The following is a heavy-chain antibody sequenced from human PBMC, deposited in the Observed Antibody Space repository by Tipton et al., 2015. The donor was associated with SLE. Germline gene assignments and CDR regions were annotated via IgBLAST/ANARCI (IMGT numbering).Heavy chain of an antibody. CDR1: GFTFSSYW. CDR3: GTLVARHFDY. J-gene: IGHJ4*02. CDR2: VGDSDDNT. V-gene: IGHV3-23*01. Sequence: SLRLSCVDSGFTFSSYWMSWVRQAPGKGLEWVSNVGDSDDNTDYAESVKGRFTISRDNSKNTLYLQMNSLRVEDTAVYYCGTLVARHFDYWGQGTLVTVSS. D-gene: IGHD2-15*01.